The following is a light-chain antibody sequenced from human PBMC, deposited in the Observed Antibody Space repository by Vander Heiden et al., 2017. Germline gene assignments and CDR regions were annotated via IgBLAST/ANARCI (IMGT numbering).Light chain of an antibody. V-gene: IGKV1-33*01. CDR2: DAS. CDR3: QQYDNLPFT. J-gene: IGKJ2*01. Sequence: DIQMTQSPSSLSASVGDRVIITCQASQDISNYLKWYQQKPGKAPKPLIYDASNLETGVPSRFSGSGSGTDFTFTISSLRPEDIATYYCQQYDNLPFTFGQGTKLEI. CDR1: QDISNY.